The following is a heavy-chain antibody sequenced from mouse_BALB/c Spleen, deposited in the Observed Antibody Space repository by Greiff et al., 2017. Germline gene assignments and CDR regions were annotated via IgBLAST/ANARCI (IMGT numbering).Heavy chain of an antibody. Sequence: VMLVESGPGLVAPSQSLSITCTVSGFSLTSYGVHWVRQPPGKGLEWLGVIWAGGSTNYNSALMSRLSISKDNSKSQVFLKMNSLQTDDTAMYYCAREVYDYDGFAYWGQGTLVTVSA. V-gene: IGHV2-9*02. CDR2: IWAGGST. CDR1: GFSLTSYG. D-gene: IGHD2-4*01. CDR3: AREVYDYDGFAY. J-gene: IGHJ3*01.